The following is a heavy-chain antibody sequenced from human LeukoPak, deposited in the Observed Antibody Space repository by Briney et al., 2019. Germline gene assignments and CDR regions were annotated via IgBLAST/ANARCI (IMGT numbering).Heavy chain of an antibody. CDR1: GFTFSSYA. D-gene: IGHD2-2*01. CDR3: AKVSTVVGDY. J-gene: IGHJ4*02. CDR2: ISGSGGST. Sequence: GGSLRLSCAASGFTFSSYAMSWVRQAPGKGLEWVSAISGSGGSTYYADSVKGRFTISRDNSRNTLYLQMNSLRAEDTAIYYCAKVSTVVGDYWGQGTLVTVSS. V-gene: IGHV3-23*01.